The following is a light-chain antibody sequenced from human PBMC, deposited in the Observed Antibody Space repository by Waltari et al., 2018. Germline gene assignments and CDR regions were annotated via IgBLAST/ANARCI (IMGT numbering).Light chain of an antibody. J-gene: IGLJ2*01. CDR1: TSAGGGFTY. Sequence: QSALTQPPSASGSPGQSVTISCTGITSAGGGFTYVSWYQHHPGKAPKPIIYEVVKRPSGVPDRFSGSKSGNTASLTVSGLQAEDEADYYCYSFAGSNNLVFGGGTKLTVL. V-gene: IGLV2-8*01. CDR2: EVV. CDR3: YSFAGSNNLV.